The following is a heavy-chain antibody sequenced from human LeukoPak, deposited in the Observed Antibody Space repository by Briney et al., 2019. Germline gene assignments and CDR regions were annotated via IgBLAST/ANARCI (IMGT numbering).Heavy chain of an antibody. CDR2: ISGSGGST. D-gene: IGHD3-22*01. Sequence: AGSLRLSCAASGFTFSSYAMSWVRQAPGKGLEWVSAISGSGGSTYYADSVKGRFTISRDNSKNTLYLQMNSLRAEDTAVYYCAKDPNYYDSSGYYWGRDWYFDLWGRGTLVTVSS. J-gene: IGHJ2*01. V-gene: IGHV3-23*01. CDR3: AKDPNYYDSSGYYWGRDWYFDL. CDR1: GFTFSSYA.